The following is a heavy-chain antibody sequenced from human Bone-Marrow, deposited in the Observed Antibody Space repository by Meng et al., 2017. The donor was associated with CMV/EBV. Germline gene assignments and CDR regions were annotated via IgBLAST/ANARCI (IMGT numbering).Heavy chain of an antibody. J-gene: IGHJ5*02. CDR1: GGSISSYY. CDR2: IYYSGST. Sequence: SETLSLTCTVSGGSISSYYWSWIRQPPGKGLEWIGYIYYSGSTNYNPSLKSRVTISVDTSKNQFSLKLSPVTAADTAVYYCARGLHYGGHNWFDPWGQGTLVTVSS. CDR3: ARGLHYGGHNWFDP. D-gene: IGHD4-23*01. V-gene: IGHV4-59*01.